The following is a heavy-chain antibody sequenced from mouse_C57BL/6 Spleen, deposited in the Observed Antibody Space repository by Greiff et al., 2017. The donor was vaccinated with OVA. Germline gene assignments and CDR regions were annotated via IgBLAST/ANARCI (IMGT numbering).Heavy chain of an antibody. J-gene: IGHJ4*01. D-gene: IGHD1-3*01. Sequence: VQVVESGPGLVQPSQRLSITCTVSGFSLTSYGVHWVRQSPGKGLEWLGVIWRGGSTDYNAAFMSRLSITKDNSKSQVFFKMNSLQADDTAIYYSAKNKVEDYAIDYWGQGTSVTVSS. CDR3: AKNKVEDYAIDY. V-gene: IGHV2-5*01. CDR1: GFSLTSYG. CDR2: IWRGGST.